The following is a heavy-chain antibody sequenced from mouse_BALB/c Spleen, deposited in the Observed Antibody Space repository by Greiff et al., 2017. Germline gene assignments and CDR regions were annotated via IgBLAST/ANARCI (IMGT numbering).Heavy chain of an antibody. Sequence: EVQRVESGGGLVQPGGSLKLSCAASGFDFSRYWMSWVRQAPGKGLEWIGEINPDSSTINYTPSLKDKFIISRDNAKNTLYLQMSKVRSEDTALYYCARSREIYDGYFGAMDYWGQGTSVTVSS. CDR3: ARSREIYDGYFGAMDY. D-gene: IGHD2-3*01. CDR2: INPDSSTI. CDR1: GFDFSRYW. V-gene: IGHV4-1*02. J-gene: IGHJ4*01.